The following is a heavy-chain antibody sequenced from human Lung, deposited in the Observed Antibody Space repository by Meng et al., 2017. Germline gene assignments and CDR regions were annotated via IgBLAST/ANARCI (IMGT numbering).Heavy chain of an antibody. J-gene: IGHJ4*02. Sequence: HVQLQPWGRGLLNPCEARSLTCFVFGGSFSDYYWRWIRQPPGKGLEWIGEINHSGSTNYNPSLESRATISVDTSQNNLSLKLSSVTAADSAVYYCARGPTTMAHDFDYWGQGTLVTVFS. CDR1: GGSFSDYY. CDR2: INHSGST. D-gene: IGHD4-11*01. CDR3: ARGPTTMAHDFDY. V-gene: IGHV4-34*01.